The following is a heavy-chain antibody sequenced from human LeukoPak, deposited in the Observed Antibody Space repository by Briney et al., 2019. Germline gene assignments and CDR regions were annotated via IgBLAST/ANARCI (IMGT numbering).Heavy chain of an antibody. CDR2: ISSSSSYI. Sequence: GGSLRLSCAASGFTFSSYAMSWVRQAPGKGLEWVSSISSSSSYIYYADSVKGRFTISRDNAKNSLYLQMNSLRAEDTAVYYCARDKTMVRGVITYGMDVWGQGTTVTVSS. CDR3: ARDKTMVRGVITYGMDV. V-gene: IGHV3-21*01. CDR1: GFTFSSYA. D-gene: IGHD3-10*01. J-gene: IGHJ6*02.